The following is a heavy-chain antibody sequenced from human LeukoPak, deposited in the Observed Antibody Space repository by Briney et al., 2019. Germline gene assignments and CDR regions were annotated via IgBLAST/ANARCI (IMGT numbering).Heavy chain of an antibody. J-gene: IGHJ4*02. V-gene: IGHV4-39*01. CDR3: ACGPRPFDY. Sequence: SETLSLTCSVSGGSISRSSYYWGWIRQPPGKGLEWIGSIYYSGSTYYNPSLKSRVTISVDTSKNQFSLKLSSVTAADTAVYYCACGPRPFDYWGQGTLVTVSS. CDR1: GGSISRSSYY. CDR2: IYYSGST.